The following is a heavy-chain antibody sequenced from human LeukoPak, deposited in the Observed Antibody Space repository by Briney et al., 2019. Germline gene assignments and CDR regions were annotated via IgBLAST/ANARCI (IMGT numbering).Heavy chain of an antibody. Sequence: PSETLSLTCAVSGGSILSTNWWSWVRQPPGRGLEWIGEVHLSGASNYDPSLKSRVNMSSDKSRNQLSLEMTSVTAADTAIYYCARESGAFSPFGFWGQGTLVTVSS. CDR2: VHLSGAS. CDR3: ARESGAFSPFGF. D-gene: IGHD1-26*01. J-gene: IGHJ4*02. CDR1: GGSILSTNW. V-gene: IGHV4-4*02.